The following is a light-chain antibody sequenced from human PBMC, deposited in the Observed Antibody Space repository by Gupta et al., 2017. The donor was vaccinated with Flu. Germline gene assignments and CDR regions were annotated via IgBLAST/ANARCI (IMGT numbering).Light chain of an antibody. CDR1: SSNIGSNT. CDR2: SNN. Sequence: QSVLTQPPSASVTPGQRVTISCSGSSSNIGSNTVNWYQQLPGTAPKLLIYSNNQRPSGVPDRFSGSKSGTSASLAISGLQSEDEADYYCAAWDDSLNGYVFGTGTKVIVL. J-gene: IGLJ1*01. V-gene: IGLV1-44*01. CDR3: AAWDDSLNGYV.